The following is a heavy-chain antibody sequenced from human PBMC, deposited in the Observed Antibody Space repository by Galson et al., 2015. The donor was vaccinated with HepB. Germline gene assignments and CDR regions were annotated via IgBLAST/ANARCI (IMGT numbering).Heavy chain of an antibody. D-gene: IGHD6-13*01. Sequence: SVKVSCKASGYSFNNYAITWVRQAPGQGLQWMGWISGYNGRAMYAQEFQGRVTLTIDTSTTTASMEVNRLTSDDTGMYYCARDLAAETTDAFDVWGQGTMVTVSS. J-gene: IGHJ3*01. V-gene: IGHV1-18*01. CDR2: ISGYNGRA. CDR1: GYSFNNYA. CDR3: ARDLAAETTDAFDV.